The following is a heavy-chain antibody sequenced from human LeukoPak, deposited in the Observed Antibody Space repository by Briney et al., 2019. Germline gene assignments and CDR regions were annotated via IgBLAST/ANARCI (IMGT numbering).Heavy chain of an antibody. Sequence: GGSLRLSCAASGFTFSSYGMHWVRQAPGKGLEWVAVISYDGSNKYYADSVKGRFTISRDNSKNTLYLQMNSLRAEDTAVYYCAKDMRWELLPFDYWGQGTLVTVSS. CDR1: GFTFSSYG. CDR2: ISYDGSNK. J-gene: IGHJ4*02. CDR3: AKDMRWELLPFDY. V-gene: IGHV3-30*18. D-gene: IGHD1-26*01.